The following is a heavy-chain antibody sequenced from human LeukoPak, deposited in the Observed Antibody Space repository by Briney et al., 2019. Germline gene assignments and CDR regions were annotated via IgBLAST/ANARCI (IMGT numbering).Heavy chain of an antibody. Sequence: RWGSLRLSCAASGFTFSNYAMSWVRQAPGKGLEWVSTINGSGYSTYYADSVKGRFTISSDNSKNTLFLQMNSLRAEDTAVYYCAKATYTSSWNLYFDYWGQGTLVTVSS. J-gene: IGHJ4*02. CDR3: AKATYTSSWNLYFDY. D-gene: IGHD6-13*01. CDR1: GFTFSNYA. CDR2: INGSGYST. V-gene: IGHV3-23*01.